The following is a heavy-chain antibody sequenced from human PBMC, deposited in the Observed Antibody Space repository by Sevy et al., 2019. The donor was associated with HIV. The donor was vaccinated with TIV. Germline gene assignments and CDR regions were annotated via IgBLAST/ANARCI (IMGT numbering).Heavy chain of an antibody. D-gene: IGHD2-8*02. J-gene: IGHJ6*02. Sequence: GGSLRLSCAASGFTFSTYSMNWVRQAPGKGLEWISSVSSSSTYIYYAESVKGRFTISGDNAKNSLNLQMNSLRVEDTAVYYCARDLCTGGVCPRWGYYYYGMDVWGQGTTVTVSS. CDR3: ARDLCTGGVCPRWGYYYYGMDV. CDR1: GFTFSTYS. CDR2: VSSSSTYI. V-gene: IGHV3-21*01.